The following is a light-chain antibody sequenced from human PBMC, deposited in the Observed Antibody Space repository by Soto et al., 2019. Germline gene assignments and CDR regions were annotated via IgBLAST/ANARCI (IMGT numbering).Light chain of an antibody. CDR2: GNS. CDR1: SSNIGAGYD. CDR3: QSYYNSLSGWV. Sequence: QSALTQPPSVSGAPGQRVTISCTGGSSNIGAGYDVHWYQQLPGTAPKVLIYGNSNRPSGVPDRFSGSKSATSASLAITGLQAEDEADDYCQSYYNSLSGWVFGGGTKLTVL. J-gene: IGLJ2*01. V-gene: IGLV1-40*01.